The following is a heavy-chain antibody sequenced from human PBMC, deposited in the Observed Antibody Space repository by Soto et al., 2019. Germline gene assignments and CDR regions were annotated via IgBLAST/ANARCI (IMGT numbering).Heavy chain of an antibody. CDR2: IYRDGKT. V-gene: IGHV3-53*02. CDR3: AREAFTVSGGTSPVRGGGIDV. CDR1: DFTVGTNY. Sequence: EGQLVETGGGLIQPGGSLRLSCAASDFTVGTNYMSWVRRAPGRGLEWVSIIYRDGKTYYADSVRGRFIISRDDSKNTLDLQMNSLRVKDTAIYYCAREAFTVSGGTSPVRGGGIDVWGQGTTVTVSS. D-gene: IGHD2-15*01. J-gene: IGHJ6*02.